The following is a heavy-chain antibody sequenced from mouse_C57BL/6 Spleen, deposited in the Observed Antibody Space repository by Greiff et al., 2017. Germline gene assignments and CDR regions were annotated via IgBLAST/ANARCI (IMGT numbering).Heavy chain of an antibody. CDR1: GYTFTSYW. D-gene: IGHD2-4*01. V-gene: IGHV1-59*01. Sequence: VQLQQPGAELVRPGTSVKLSCKASGYTFTSYWMHWVKQRPGQGLEWIGVIDPSDSYTNYNQKFKGKATLTVDTSSSTAYMQLSSLTSEDSAVYYCAIDYEDYWGQGTTLTVSS. CDR2: IDPSDSYT. J-gene: IGHJ2*01. CDR3: AIDYEDY.